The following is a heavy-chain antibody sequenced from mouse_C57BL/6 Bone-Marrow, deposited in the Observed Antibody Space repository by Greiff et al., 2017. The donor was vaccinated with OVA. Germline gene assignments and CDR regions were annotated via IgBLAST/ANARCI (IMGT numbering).Heavy chain of an antibody. D-gene: IGHD2-3*01. CDR3: TERLLLFWYFDV. V-gene: IGHV1-15*01. CDR2: IDPETGGT. Sequence: QVQLQQSGAELVRPGASVTLSCKASGYTFTDYEMHWVKQTPVHGLEWIGAIDPETGGTAYNQKVKGKAILTADKSSSTAYMELRSLTSEDSAVNSWTERLLLFWYFDVWGTGTTVTVSS. CDR1: GYTFTDYE. J-gene: IGHJ1*03.